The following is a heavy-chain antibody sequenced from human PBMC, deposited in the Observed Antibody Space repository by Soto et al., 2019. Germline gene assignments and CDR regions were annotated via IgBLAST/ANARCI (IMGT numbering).Heavy chain of an antibody. Sequence: QVQLVQSGAEVKKPGSSVKVSCKASGGTFSSYTISWVRQAPGQGLEWMGRIIPILGIANYAQKFQGRVTITADKATSTAYMELSSLRSEDTAVYYCARGLVATAGPFDYWGQGTLVTVSS. J-gene: IGHJ4*02. CDR1: GGTFSSYT. CDR3: ARGLVATAGPFDY. D-gene: IGHD5-12*01. V-gene: IGHV1-69*02. CDR2: IIPILGIA.